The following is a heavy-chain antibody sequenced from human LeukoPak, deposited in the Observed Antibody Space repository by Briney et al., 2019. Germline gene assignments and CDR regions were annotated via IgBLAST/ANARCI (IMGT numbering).Heavy chain of an antibody. Sequence: SQTLSLTCTVSGGSISSGSYYWSWIRQPAGKGLEWIGRIYTSGSTNYNPSLKSRVTISVDTSKNQFPLMLSSVTAAATAVYYCARAFFGYSSSAVGDWGQGTLVTVSS. CDR1: GGSISSGSYY. CDR3: ARAFFGYSSSAVGD. V-gene: IGHV4-61*02. D-gene: IGHD6-6*01. J-gene: IGHJ4*02. CDR2: IYTSGST.